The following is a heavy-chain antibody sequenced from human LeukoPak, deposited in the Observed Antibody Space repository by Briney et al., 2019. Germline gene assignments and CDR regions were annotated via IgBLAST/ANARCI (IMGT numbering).Heavy chain of an antibody. Sequence: SETLSLTCAVYGGSFSGYYWSWIRQPPGKGLEWIGEINHSGSTNYNPSLKSRVTISVDTSKNQFSLKLSSVTAADTAVYYCARVGTMVRGVNRWLDPWGQGTLVTVSS. J-gene: IGHJ5*02. D-gene: IGHD3-10*01. CDR1: GGSFSGYY. CDR2: INHSGST. V-gene: IGHV4-34*01. CDR3: ARVGTMVRGVNRWLDP.